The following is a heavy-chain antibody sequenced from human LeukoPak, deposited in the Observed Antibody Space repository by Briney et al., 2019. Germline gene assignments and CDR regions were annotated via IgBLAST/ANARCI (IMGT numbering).Heavy chain of an antibody. V-gene: IGHV3-48*01. Sequence: PGGSLRLSCAASGFIFSTYDMNWVRQAPGKGLEWVSYITGDSRTIYYADSVRGRFTISRDNSKNTLYLQMNSLRTEDTAVYYCAVAPEHGVDVWGQGTTVTVSS. CDR3: AVAPEHGVDV. J-gene: IGHJ6*02. CDR2: ITGDSRTI. CDR1: GFIFSTYD.